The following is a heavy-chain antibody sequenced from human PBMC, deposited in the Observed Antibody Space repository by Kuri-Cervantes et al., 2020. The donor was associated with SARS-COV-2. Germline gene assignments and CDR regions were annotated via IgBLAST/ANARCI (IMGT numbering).Heavy chain of an antibody. V-gene: IGHV4-39*02. Sequence: ESLKISCTVSCGSIRSSSYYWGWIRQPPGEGLEWIGSIYYSGSTYYNPSLKSRVTISVDTSKNQFSLKLSSVTAADTAVYYCARDLTDMVVVPAAPAGDAFDIWGQGTMVTVSS. CDR3: ARDLTDMVVVPAAPAGDAFDI. D-gene: IGHD2-2*01. CDR1: CGSIRSSSYY. CDR2: IYYSGST. J-gene: IGHJ3*02.